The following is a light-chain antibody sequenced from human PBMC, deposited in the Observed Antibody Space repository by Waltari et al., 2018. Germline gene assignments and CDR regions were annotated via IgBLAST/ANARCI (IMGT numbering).Light chain of an antibody. J-gene: IGLJ3*02. CDR3: CSYADRLWV. CDR1: NSNIGGYNY. V-gene: IGLV2-11*01. Sequence: QSALSQPRSVSGSPGQSVTISCTGTNSNIGGYNYVSWYQHHPGKVPKLTIYDVSKRPSGVPDRFSGSKSGNTASLTISGLQAEDEAHYYCCSYADRLWVFGGGTNLTVL. CDR2: DVS.